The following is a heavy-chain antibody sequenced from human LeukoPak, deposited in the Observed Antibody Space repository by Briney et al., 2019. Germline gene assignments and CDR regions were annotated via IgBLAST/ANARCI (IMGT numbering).Heavy chain of an antibody. D-gene: IGHD3-22*01. CDR3: ARDLKLYYDSSGYDY. Sequence: ASVKVSCKASGYTFTGYYMHWVRQAPGQGLEWMGWINPNSGGTNYAQKFQGRVTMTRDTSISTAYMKLSRLRSDDTAVYYCARDLKLYYDSSGYDYWGQGTLVTVSS. J-gene: IGHJ4*02. CDR1: GYTFTGYY. V-gene: IGHV1-2*02. CDR2: INPNSGGT.